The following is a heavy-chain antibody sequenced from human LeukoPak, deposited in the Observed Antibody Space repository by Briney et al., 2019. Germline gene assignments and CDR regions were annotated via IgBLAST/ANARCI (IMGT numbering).Heavy chain of an antibody. J-gene: IGHJ4*02. Sequence: SETLSLTCTVSGGSISSSSYYWGWIRQPPGKGLEWIGSIYYSGGTYYNPSLKSRVTISVDTSKNQFSLKPSSVTAADTAVYYCARHGPQGSYWGQGTLVTVSS. CDR2: IYYSGGT. CDR1: GGSISSSSYY. CDR3: ARHGPQGSY. D-gene: IGHD1-14*01. V-gene: IGHV4-39*01.